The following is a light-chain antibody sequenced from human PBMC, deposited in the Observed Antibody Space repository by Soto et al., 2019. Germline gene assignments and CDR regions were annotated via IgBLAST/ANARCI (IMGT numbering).Light chain of an antibody. J-gene: IGKJ1*01. CDR3: QQYNSYCT. CDR1: QSISSW. CDR2: KAS. V-gene: IGKV1-5*03. Sequence: DIKMNHSPSTLSASVGDRVTITCRASQSISSWLAWYQQKPGKAPKLLIYKASSLESGVPSRFSGSGSGTEFTLTISSLQPDDFATYYCQQYNSYCTFGQGTNVDVK.